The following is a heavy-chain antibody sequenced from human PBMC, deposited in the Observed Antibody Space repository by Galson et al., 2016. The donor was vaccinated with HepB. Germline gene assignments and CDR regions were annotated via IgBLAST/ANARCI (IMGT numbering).Heavy chain of an antibody. J-gene: IGHJ4*02. V-gene: IGHV3-74*01. CDR2: INSDGSGT. CDR3: ARVYDYVWVGSHFDY. Sequence: SLRLSCAVSGFTFRNHWMHWVRQAPGKGLVWISRINSDGSGTTYADSVKGRFTISRDNAKNTVYLQMDSLRAEDTAVYYCARVYDYVWVGSHFDYWGQGTLVTVSS. D-gene: IGHD3-16*01. CDR1: GFTFRNHW.